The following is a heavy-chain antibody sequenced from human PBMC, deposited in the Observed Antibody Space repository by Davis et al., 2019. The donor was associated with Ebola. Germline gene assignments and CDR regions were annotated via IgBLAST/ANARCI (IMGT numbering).Heavy chain of an antibody. D-gene: IGHD1-14*01. J-gene: IGHJ4*02. CDR3: AKDRVPDGRWTIDY. V-gene: IGHV3-74*01. Sequence: GESLKISCAASGFTFSNYAMSWVRQAPGKGLVWVSRIKSDGSTIYADSVKGRFTISRDNAKNTLYLQMNNLRAEDTAVFYCAKDRVPDGRWTIDYWGQGALVTVSS. CDR2: IKSDGST. CDR1: GFTFSNYA.